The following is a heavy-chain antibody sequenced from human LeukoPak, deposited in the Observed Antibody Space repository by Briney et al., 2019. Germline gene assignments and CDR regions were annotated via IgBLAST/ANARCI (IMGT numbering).Heavy chain of an antibody. CDR2: IYYSGST. J-gene: IGHJ6*03. D-gene: IGHD3-3*02. CDR1: GGSINNYY. CDR3: ARAFYPGYYSYMAV. Sequence: SETLSLTCTVSGGSINNYYWSWIRQPPGKGLEWIGYIYYSGSTNYNPSLKSRVTISVDTSKNQFSLMLSSVTAADTAVYYCARAFYPGYYSYMAVWGKGTTVTVSS. V-gene: IGHV4-59*01.